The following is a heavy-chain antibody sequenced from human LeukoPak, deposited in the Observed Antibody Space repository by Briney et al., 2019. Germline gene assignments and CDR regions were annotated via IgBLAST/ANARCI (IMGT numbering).Heavy chain of an antibody. CDR1: GGTFSSYA. J-gene: IGHJ6*03. V-gene: IGHV1-69*05. CDR3: ARVLYNWNPLKNYYYYYMDV. Sequence: SVKVSCKASGGTFSSYAISWVRQAPGQGLEWMGGIIPIFGTANYAQKFQGRVTITTDESTSTAYMELSSLRSEDTAVYYCARVLYNWNPLKNYYYYYMDVWGKGTTVTVSS. D-gene: IGHD1-1*01. CDR2: IIPIFGTA.